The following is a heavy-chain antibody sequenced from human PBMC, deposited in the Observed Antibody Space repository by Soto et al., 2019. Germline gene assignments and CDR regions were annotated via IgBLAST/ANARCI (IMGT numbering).Heavy chain of an antibody. CDR1: GFTFSSYS. Sequence: VQLVESGGGLVKPGGSLRLSCAASGFTFSSYSMNWVRQAPGKGLEWVSSISSSSSYIYYADSVKGRFTISRDNAKNSLYLQMNSLRAEDTAVHYCATDAITGTLGYYYYYMDVWGKGTTVTVSS. J-gene: IGHJ6*03. V-gene: IGHV3-21*01. D-gene: IGHD1-7*01. CDR3: ATDAITGTLGYYYYYMDV. CDR2: ISSSSSYI.